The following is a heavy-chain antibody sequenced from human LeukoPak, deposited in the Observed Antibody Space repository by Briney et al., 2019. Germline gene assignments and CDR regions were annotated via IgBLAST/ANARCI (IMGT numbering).Heavy chain of an antibody. CDR1: GFTFSSYV. V-gene: IGHV3-30*04. CDR2: VSYDTTDK. Sequence: GGSLRLSCAASGFTFSSYVMHWVRQAPGKGLEWLSFVSYDTTDKYYAESVKGRFSISRDNSRNTVYLQMNSLRPEDTGVYFCARDKDPYYYCMDIWGKGTTVIVSS. D-gene: IGHD2-15*01. J-gene: IGHJ6*03. CDR3: ARDKDPYYYCMDI.